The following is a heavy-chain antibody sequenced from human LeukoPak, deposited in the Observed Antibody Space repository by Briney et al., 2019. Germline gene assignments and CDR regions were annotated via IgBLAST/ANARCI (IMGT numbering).Heavy chain of an antibody. Sequence: PGGSLRLSCAASGFTFSSYWMHWVRQAPGKGLVWVSRINSDGSSTTYADSVKGRFTISRDNAKNTLYLQMNSLRAEDTAFYYCAGGSGAFHIWGQGTMVTVSS. CDR1: GFTFSSYW. D-gene: IGHD2-15*01. CDR2: INSDGSST. V-gene: IGHV3-74*01. J-gene: IGHJ3*02. CDR3: AGGSGAFHI.